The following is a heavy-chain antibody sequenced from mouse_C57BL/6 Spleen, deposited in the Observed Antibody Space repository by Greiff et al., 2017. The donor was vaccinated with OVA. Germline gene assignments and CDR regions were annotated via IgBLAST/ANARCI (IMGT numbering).Heavy chain of an antibody. Sequence: QVQLQQPGAELVKPGASVKLSCKASGYTFTSYWMHWVKQRPGQGLEWIGMIHPNSGSTNYNEKFKSKATLTVDKSSSTAYMQLSSLASEDSAVYYCGGSDDYVGFACWGHGALVTVS. CDR1: GYTFTSYW. CDR3: GGSDDYVGFAC. CDR2: IHPNSGST. D-gene: IGHD2-4*01. J-gene: IGHJ3*01. V-gene: IGHV1-64*01.